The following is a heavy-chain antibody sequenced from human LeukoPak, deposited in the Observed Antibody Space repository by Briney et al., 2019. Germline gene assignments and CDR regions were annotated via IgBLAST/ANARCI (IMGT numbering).Heavy chain of an antibody. D-gene: IGHD2-2*01. CDR1: GGSISSGDYY. J-gene: IGHJ6*02. CDR2: IYYSGST. CDR3: ARGGYCSSTSCAYYYYGMDV. V-gene: IGHV4-30-4*01. Sequence: SETLSLTCTVSGGSISSGDYYWRWIRQPPGKGLEWIVYIYYSGSTYYNPSLKSRVTISVDTSKNQFSLKLSSVTAADTAVYYCARGGYCSSTSCAYYYYGMDVWGQGTTVTVSS.